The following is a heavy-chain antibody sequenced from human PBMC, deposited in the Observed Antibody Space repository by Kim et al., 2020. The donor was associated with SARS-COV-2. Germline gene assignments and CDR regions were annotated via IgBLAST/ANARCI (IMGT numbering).Heavy chain of an antibody. CDR3: ARERGYSSGLNDAFDI. CDR1: GGTFSSYA. CDR2: IIPIFGTA. D-gene: IGHD6-19*01. J-gene: IGHJ3*02. V-gene: IGHV1-69*13. Sequence: SVKVSCKASGGTFSSYAISWVRQAPGQGLEWMGGIIPIFGTANYAQKFQGRVTITADESTSTAYMELSSLRSEDTAVYYCARERGYSSGLNDAFDIWGQGTMVTVSS.